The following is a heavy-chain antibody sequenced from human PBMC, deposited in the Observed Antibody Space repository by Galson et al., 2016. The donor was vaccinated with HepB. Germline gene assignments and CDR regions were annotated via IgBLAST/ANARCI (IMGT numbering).Heavy chain of an antibody. CDR1: GFTFSTYG. CDR2: ISRSGDST. D-gene: IGHD1-26*01. CDR3: VQGSTAPAV. J-gene: IGHJ6*04. V-gene: IGHV3-23*01. Sequence: SLRLSCAVTGFTFSTYGMHWVRQAPGKGLEVVSSISRSGDSTDYADSVKGRFTISRDNSKNTLSLQMNSLTADDTAIYYCVQGSTAPAVWGKGTTVTVSS.